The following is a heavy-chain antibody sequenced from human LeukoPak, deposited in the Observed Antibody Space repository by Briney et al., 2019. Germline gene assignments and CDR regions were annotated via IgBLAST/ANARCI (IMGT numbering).Heavy chain of an antibody. CDR2: ISGSGSST. CDR1: GFTFNSYT. V-gene: IGHV3-23*01. CDR3: AREGSSGWYAGY. D-gene: IGHD6-19*01. Sequence: HPGGSLRLSCAASGFTFNSYTMSWVRQAPGKGLEWVSTISGSGSSTYYADSVKGRFTISRDNSKNTLYLQVNSLRAEDTAVYYCAREGSSGWYAGYWGQGTLVTVSS. J-gene: IGHJ4*02.